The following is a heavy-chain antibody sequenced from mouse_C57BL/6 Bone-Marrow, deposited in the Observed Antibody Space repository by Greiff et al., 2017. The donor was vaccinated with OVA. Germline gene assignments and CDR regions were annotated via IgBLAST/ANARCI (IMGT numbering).Heavy chain of an antibody. J-gene: IGHJ3*01. D-gene: IGHD2-3*01. CDR3: GEYDGLAY. CDR1: GYTFTSYW. Sequence: VQLQQPGAELVRPGSSVKLSCKASGYTFTSYWMDWVKQRPGQGLEWIGNIYPSDSETHYNQKFKDKATLTVDKSSSTAYMQLSSLTSEDSAVYCCGEYDGLAYWGQGALVTVSA. CDR2: IYPSDSET. V-gene: IGHV1-61*01.